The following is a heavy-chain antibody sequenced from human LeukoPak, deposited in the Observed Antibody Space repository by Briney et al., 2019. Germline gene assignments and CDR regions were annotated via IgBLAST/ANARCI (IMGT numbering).Heavy chain of an antibody. CDR3: ARDPDTAMVYYYYGMDV. CDR2: ISYDGSNK. V-gene: IGHV3-30*04. Sequence: GGSLRLSCAASGFTFSSYAMHWVRQAPGKGLEWVAVISYDGSNKYYADSVKGRFTTSRDNSKNTLYLQMNSLRAEDTAVYYCARDPDTAMVYYYYGMDVWGKGTTVTVSS. J-gene: IGHJ6*04. D-gene: IGHD5-18*01. CDR1: GFTFSSYA.